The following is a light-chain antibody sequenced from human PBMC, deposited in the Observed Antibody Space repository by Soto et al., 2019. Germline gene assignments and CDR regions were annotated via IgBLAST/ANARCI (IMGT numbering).Light chain of an antibody. CDR1: QTMRPW. J-gene: IGKJ1*01. CDR2: DAS. Sequence: DIQMTQSPTTLPASVGDRVIITCRARQTMRPWLAWYQQKPGLAPKLLIYDASSLEDGVPSRFGGSGSGTDCSLTINSLLPDDFATYYCQQYDSYRWTLGQGTKVDIK. V-gene: IGKV1-5*01. CDR3: QQYDSYRWT.